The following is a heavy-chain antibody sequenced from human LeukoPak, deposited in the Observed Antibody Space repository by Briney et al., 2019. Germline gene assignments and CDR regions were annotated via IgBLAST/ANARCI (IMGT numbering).Heavy chain of an antibody. J-gene: IGHJ4*02. Sequence: GGSLRLSCAASGFTFSSYAMSWVRQAPGKGLEWVSAISGSGGSTYYADSMKGRFTISRDNSKNTLYLQMNSLRAEDTAVYYCAKDPPTYYYGSGSYSDFDYWGQGTLVTVSS. V-gene: IGHV3-23*01. CDR2: ISGSGGST. D-gene: IGHD3-10*01. CDR1: GFTFSSYA. CDR3: AKDPPTYYYGSGSYSDFDY.